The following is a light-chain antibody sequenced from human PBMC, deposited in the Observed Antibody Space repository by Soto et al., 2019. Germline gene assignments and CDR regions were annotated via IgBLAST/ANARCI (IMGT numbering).Light chain of an antibody. CDR3: QQYGRSPT. CDR2: GTS. Sequence: EIVLTQSPGTLSLSPGERATLSCRASQSVSNSYLAWYQQKPGQAPRLLIYGTSSRATAIPDRFSGRGSGTYFTLTISRLEPEDFAVYYCQQYGRSPTFGGGTKVEIK. J-gene: IGKJ4*01. V-gene: IGKV3-20*01. CDR1: QSVSNSY.